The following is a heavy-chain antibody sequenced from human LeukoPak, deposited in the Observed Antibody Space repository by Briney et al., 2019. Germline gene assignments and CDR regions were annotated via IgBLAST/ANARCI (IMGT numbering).Heavy chain of an antibody. D-gene: IGHD3-22*01. CDR3: ARGEYYYESSGYPDY. J-gene: IGHJ4*02. Sequence: PGRSLRLSCAASGFTFSTCGMHWARQAPGKGLEWVAVIWYEGSTKFYADSVKGRFTISRDNSKNTLYLQMNSLRAEDTAVYFCARGEYYYESSGYPDYWGQGTLVTVSS. CDR1: GFTFSTCG. V-gene: IGHV3-33*01. CDR2: IWYEGSTK.